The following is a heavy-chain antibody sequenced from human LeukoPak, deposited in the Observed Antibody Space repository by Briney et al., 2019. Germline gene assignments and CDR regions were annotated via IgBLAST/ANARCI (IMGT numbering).Heavy chain of an antibody. CDR2: IYYSGST. CDR1: GVSFSGYY. V-gene: IGHV4-59*01. J-gene: IGHJ6*02. CDR3: ARDARGSSYMDV. Sequence: SETPSLTCAVYGVSFSGYYWSWIRQPPGKGLEWIGYIYYSGSTNYNPSLKSRVTISVDTSKNQFSLKVSSVTAADTAVYYCARDARGSSYMDVWGQGTTVTVSS. D-gene: IGHD3-10*01.